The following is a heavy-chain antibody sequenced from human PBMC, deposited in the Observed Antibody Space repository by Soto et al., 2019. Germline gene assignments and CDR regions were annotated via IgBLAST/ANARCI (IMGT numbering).Heavy chain of an antibody. CDR1: GGTFSSYA. V-gene: IGHV1-69*13. CDR3: ARGVVSSSWYYYYGMDV. J-gene: IGHJ6*02. Sequence: SVKVSCKASGGTFSSYAISWVRQAPGQGLEWMGGIIPIFGTANYAQKFQGRVTITADESTSTAYMELSSLRSEDTAVYYCARGVVSSSWYYYYGMDVWGQGTTVTVSS. D-gene: IGHD6-13*01. CDR2: IIPIFGTA.